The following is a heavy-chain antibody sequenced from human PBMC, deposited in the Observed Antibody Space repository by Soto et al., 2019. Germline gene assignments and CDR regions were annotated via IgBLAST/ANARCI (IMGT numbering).Heavy chain of an antibody. V-gene: IGHV3-7*05. Sequence: ESGGGLVQPGGSLTLSCAASEFAFSSYWMTWVRQAPGKGLEWVANIRKDGSQRSYLDSVRGRFTISRDNSKNSLYLQMNSLRAEDTALYFCARDVSPGSSGLYFDAFDSWGQGTMVTVSS. CDR2: IRKDGSQR. J-gene: IGHJ3*02. CDR1: EFAFSSYW. CDR3: ARDVSPGSSGLYFDAFDS. D-gene: IGHD6-25*01.